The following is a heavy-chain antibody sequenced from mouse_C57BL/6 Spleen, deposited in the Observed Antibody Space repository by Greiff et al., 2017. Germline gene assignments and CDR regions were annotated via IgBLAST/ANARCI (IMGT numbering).Heavy chain of an antibody. V-gene: IGHV5-4*03. CDR1: GFTFSSYA. CDR3: ARGSGELRLKWYFEV. J-gene: IGHJ1*03. Sequence: EVMLVESGGGLVKPGGSLKLSCAASGFTFSSYAMSWVRQTPEKRLEWVATISDGGSYTYYPDNVKGRFTIARDNAKNNPYLQKSHLKSEDTAMYYCARGSGELRLKWYFEVWGTGTTVTAAS. D-gene: IGHD2-12*01. CDR2: ISDGGSYT.